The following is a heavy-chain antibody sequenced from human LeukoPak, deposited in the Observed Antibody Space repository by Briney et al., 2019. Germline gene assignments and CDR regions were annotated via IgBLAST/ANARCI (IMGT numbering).Heavy chain of an antibody. D-gene: IGHD6-13*01. CDR3: AKEETSRIAAAGTGWFDP. Sequence: GGSLRLSCAASGFTFSSYSMNWVRQAPGKGLEGSSSISSSSSYIYYADSVKGRFTISRDNAKNSLYLQMNSLRAEDTAVYYCAKEETSRIAAAGTGWFDPWGQGTLVTVSS. V-gene: IGHV3-21*04. CDR2: ISSSSSYI. CDR1: GFTFSSYS. J-gene: IGHJ5*02.